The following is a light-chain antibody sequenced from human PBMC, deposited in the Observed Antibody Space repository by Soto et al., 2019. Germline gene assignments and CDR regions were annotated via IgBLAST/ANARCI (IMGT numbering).Light chain of an antibody. V-gene: IGLV2-14*02. CDR1: STDFENYNL. CDR2: EGT. CDR3: ASFTRSNTWV. Sequence: QSALTQPASVSGSPGQSITISCTRSSTDFENYNLVSWYQHCPDKAPKLIIYEGTKRPSEISDRFSGSESDTTASLIISGLQAEDEADYYCASFTRSNTWVIGGGTKLTVL. J-gene: IGLJ3*02.